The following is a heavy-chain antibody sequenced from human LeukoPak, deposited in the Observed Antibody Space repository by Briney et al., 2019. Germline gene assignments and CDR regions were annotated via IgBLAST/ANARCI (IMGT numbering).Heavy chain of an antibody. D-gene: IGHD1-26*01. J-gene: IGHJ5*02. CDR3: ARGALGPDNWFDP. Sequence: SQTLSLTCTVSGGSISSGSYYWSWIRQPAGKGLEWIGRIYTSGSTNYNPSLKSRVTISVDTSKNQFSLKLSSVTAADTAVYYCARGALGPDNWFDPWGQGTLVTVSS. CDR1: GGSISSGSYY. CDR2: IYTSGST. V-gene: IGHV4-61*02.